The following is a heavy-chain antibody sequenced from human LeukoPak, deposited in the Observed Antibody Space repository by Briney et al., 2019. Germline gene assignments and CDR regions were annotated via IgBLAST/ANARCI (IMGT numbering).Heavy chain of an antibody. CDR2: IYYSGST. CDR3: ARDPGAIAATRPTGAFDI. D-gene: IGHD6-6*01. V-gene: IGHV4-59*01. CDR1: GGSISSYY. J-gene: IGHJ3*02. Sequence: TSETLSLTCTVSGGSISSYYWSWIRQPPGKGLEWIGYIYYSGSTNYNPSLKSRVTISVDTSKNQFSLKLSSVTAADTAVYYCARDPGAIAATRPTGAFDIWGQGTMVTVSS.